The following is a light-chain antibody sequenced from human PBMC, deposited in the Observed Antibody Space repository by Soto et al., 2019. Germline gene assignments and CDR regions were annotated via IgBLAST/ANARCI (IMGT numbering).Light chain of an antibody. Sequence: SALTQPASVSGSPGQSITISCTGTSSDIGGYNYVSWYQHHPGKAPELMIYDVTNRPSGVSNRFSGSKSGNTASLTISGLQAEDEADYYCSSYTSSSTLVFGGGTKLTVL. V-gene: IGLV2-14*03. J-gene: IGLJ2*01. CDR2: DVT. CDR1: SSDIGGYNY. CDR3: SSYTSSSTLV.